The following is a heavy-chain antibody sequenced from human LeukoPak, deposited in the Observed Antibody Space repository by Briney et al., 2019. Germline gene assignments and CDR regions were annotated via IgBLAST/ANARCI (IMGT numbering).Heavy chain of an antibody. V-gene: IGHV4-39*01. CDR2: GCYGGST. Sequence: PSETLSLTCTVSSGSISSCDYYWGWIRQPPGKGLEWIGSGCYGGSTYYNPSLKSRVTISVDTSKNQFSLKLSSVTAADTAAYYCARGDYFDYWGQGTLVTVSS. CDR1: SGSISSCDYY. J-gene: IGHJ4*02. CDR3: ARGDYFDY.